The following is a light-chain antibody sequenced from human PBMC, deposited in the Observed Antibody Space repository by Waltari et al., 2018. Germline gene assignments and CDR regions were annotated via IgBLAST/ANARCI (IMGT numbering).Light chain of an antibody. CDR1: QSVSSSY. CDR3: QQYGSSPRT. J-gene: IGKJ1*01. V-gene: IGKV3-20*01. Sequence: EIVLRQSPGTHSLSPGDRATLSCWASQSVSSSYLAWYQQKPGQAPRPLIYGAASRATGIPDRFSGSGSGTDFTLTISRLEPEDFAVYYCQQYGSSPRTFGQGTKVEIK. CDR2: GAA.